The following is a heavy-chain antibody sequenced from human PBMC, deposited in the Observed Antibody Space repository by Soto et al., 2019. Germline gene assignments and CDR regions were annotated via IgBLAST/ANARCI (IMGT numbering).Heavy chain of an antibody. CDR3: SSQYDFWSGYYLGA. Sequence: QVQLVESGGGVVQPGRSLRLSCAASGFTFSSYGMHWVRQAPGKGLEWVAVIWYDGSNKYYADSVKGRFTISRDNSKNTLNLQMNSLVAGDMAVYYWSSQYDFWSGYYLGAWGQGTLVTVSS. CDR1: GFTFSSYG. V-gene: IGHV3-33*01. D-gene: IGHD3-3*01. CDR2: IWYDGSNK. J-gene: IGHJ4*02.